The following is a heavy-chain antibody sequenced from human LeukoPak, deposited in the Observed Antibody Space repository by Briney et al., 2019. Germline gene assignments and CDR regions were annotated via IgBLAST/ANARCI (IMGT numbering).Heavy chain of an antibody. Sequence: GASVKVSCKASGGTFSSYAISWVRQAAGQGLEWMGGIIPIFGTANYAQKFQGRVTITADKSTSTAYMELSSLRSEDTAVYYCARVRRVRSAVDGAFDIWGQGTMVTVSS. CDR1: GGTFSSYA. D-gene: IGHD3-10*01. V-gene: IGHV1-69*06. CDR3: ARVRRVRSAVDGAFDI. J-gene: IGHJ3*02. CDR2: IIPIFGTA.